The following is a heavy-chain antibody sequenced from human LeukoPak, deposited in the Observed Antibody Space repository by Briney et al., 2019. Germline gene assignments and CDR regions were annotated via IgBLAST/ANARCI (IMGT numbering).Heavy chain of an antibody. V-gene: IGHV1-46*01. Sequence: GASVKVSCKASGYTFRGYFMHWVRLAPGQGLEWMGCINPSGGSTSYAQKFQGRVTMTRDTSTSTVYMELSSLRSEDTAVYYCARGEPLPMITFGGVIAPFDYWGQGTLVTVSS. CDR2: INPSGGST. D-gene: IGHD3-16*02. CDR3: ARGEPLPMITFGGVIAPFDY. CDR1: GYTFRGYF. J-gene: IGHJ4*02.